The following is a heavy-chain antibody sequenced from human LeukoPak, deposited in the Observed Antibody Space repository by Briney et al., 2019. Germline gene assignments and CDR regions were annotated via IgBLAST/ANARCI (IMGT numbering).Heavy chain of an antibody. Sequence: ASVKVSCKASGYTFTSYDINWVRQATGQGLEWMGWMNPNSGNTGYAQKFQGRVTMTSNTSISTAYMELSSLRSEDTAVYYCARPDYYDSSGDPGFDPWGQGTLVTVSS. V-gene: IGHV1-8*01. CDR2: MNPNSGNT. CDR1: GYTFTSYD. CDR3: ARPDYYDSSGDPGFDP. J-gene: IGHJ5*02. D-gene: IGHD3-22*01.